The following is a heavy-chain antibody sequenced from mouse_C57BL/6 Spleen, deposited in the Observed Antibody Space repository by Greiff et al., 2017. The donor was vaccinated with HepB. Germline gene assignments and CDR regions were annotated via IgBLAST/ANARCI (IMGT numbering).Heavy chain of an antibody. Sequence: QVQLQQPGAELVRPGPSVKLSCKASGYTFTSYWMHWVKQRPGQGLEWIGVIDPSDSYTNYNQKFKGKATLTVDTSSSTAYMQLSSLTSEDSAVYYCARLDYWGQGTSVTVSS. CDR2: IDPSDSYT. J-gene: IGHJ4*01. V-gene: IGHV1-59*01. CDR1: GYTFTSYW. CDR3: ARLDY.